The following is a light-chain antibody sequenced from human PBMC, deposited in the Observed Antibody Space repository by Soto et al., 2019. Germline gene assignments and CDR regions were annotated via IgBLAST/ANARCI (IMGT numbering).Light chain of an antibody. CDR2: KAS. CDR3: QQYNSYPIT. J-gene: IGKJ5*01. V-gene: IGKV1-5*03. Sequence: DIKMTQSPSTLSAYVGDRVTITCRASQSISSWLAWYQQKPGKAPKLLIYKASSLESGVPSRFSGSGSGTEFTLTISSLQPDDFATYYCQQYNSYPITFGQRTLLEIK. CDR1: QSISSW.